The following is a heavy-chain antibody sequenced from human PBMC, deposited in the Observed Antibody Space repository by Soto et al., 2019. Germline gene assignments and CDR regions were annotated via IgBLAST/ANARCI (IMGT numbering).Heavy chain of an antibody. D-gene: IGHD1-7*01. J-gene: IGHJ4*02. V-gene: IGHV1-18*01. CDR1: GYSFTDYG. Sequence: QVQLVQSGAEVKKPGASVKVSCKASGYSFTDYGFTWVRQAPGQGLEWMGWVNTYKGNTNYAQKFQGRVTMTTDTSTRTAYMELRGLRSDDTALYYCAREWGNYMYFDYWGQGTLVTVSS. CDR3: AREWGNYMYFDY. CDR2: VNTYKGNT.